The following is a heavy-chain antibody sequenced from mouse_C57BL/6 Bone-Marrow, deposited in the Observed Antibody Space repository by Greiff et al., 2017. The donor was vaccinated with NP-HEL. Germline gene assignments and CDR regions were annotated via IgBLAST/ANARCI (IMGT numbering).Heavy chain of an antibody. CDR3: ARRNWAFAY. Sequence: QVQLQQPGAELVKPGASVKLSCKASGYTFTSYWMQWVKQRPGQGLEWIGEIDPSDSYTNYNQKFKGKATLTVETSSSTAYMQLSSLTSEDSAVYYCARRNWAFAYWGQGTLVTVAA. CDR1: GYTFTSYW. D-gene: IGHD4-1*01. CDR2: IDPSDSYT. V-gene: IGHV1-50*01. J-gene: IGHJ3*01.